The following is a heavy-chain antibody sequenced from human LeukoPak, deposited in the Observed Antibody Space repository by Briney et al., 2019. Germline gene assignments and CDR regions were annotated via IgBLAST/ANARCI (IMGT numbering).Heavy chain of an antibody. CDR2: FDPEDGET. D-gene: IGHD3-22*01. CDR3: ATEEYHYDSSGYSN. CDR1: GYTLTELS. V-gene: IGHV1-24*01. J-gene: IGHJ4*02. Sequence: ASVKVSCKVSGYTLTELSMHWVRQAPGKGLEWMGGFDPEDGETIHAQKFQGRVTMTEDTSTDTAYMELSSLRSEDTAVYYCATEEYHYDSSGYSNWGQGTLVTVSS.